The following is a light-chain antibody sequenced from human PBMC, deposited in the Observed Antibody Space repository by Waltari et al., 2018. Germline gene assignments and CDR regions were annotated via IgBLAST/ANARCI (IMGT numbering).Light chain of an antibody. CDR2: DVS. Sequence: QSALTQPAPVSGSPGQSITISCTGPTSDVGGYNYASWYQQHPGKAPKLMIYDVSNRPSGVSNRFSGSKSGNTASLTVSGLQAEDEADYYCSSYTGSNTLVFGGGTKLTVL. V-gene: IGLV2-14*03. CDR3: SSYTGSNTLV. CDR1: TSDVGGYNY. J-gene: IGLJ2*01.